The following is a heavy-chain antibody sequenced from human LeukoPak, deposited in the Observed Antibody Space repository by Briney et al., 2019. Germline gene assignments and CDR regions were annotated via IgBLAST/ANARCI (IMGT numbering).Heavy chain of an antibody. CDR3: ARGVVIAPQTFDY. D-gene: IGHD2-21*01. V-gene: IGHV4-34*01. Sequence: SETLSLTCAVYGGSFSGYYWSWIRQPPGKGLEWIGEINHSGSTNYNPSLKSRVTISVDTSKNQFSLKLSPVTAADTAVYYCARGVVIAPQTFDYWGQGTLVTVSS. CDR1: GGSFSGYY. CDR2: INHSGST. J-gene: IGHJ4*02.